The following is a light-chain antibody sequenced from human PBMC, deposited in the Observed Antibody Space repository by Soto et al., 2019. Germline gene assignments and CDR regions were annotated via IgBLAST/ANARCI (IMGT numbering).Light chain of an antibody. J-gene: IGKJ1*01. CDR1: QSVSSSY. Sequence: EILLTQSPGTLSLSPGERSTLSFSSSQSVSSSYLAWYQQKPGQAPRLLIYGASSRATGIPDRFSGSGSGTDFTLTISRLEPEDFAVYYCQQYGSSPWTFGQGTKVDIK. V-gene: IGKV3-20*01. CDR2: GAS. CDR3: QQYGSSPWT.